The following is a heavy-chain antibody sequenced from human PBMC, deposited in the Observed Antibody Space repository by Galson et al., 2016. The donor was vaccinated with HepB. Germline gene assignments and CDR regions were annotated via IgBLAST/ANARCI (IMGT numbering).Heavy chain of an antibody. V-gene: IGHV1-3*04. CDR3: ARDSSSSLVTSWFDP. J-gene: IGHJ5*02. CDR2: INTGNGNI. D-gene: IGHD6-6*01. Sequence: SVKVSCKASGYSFTNYAIHWVRQAPGHGLEWMGWINTGNGNIKCSQKFQDRVTITRDTSATTAYMELSSLTSADTAVYYCARDSSSSLVTSWFDPWGQGTLVTVSA. CDR1: GYSFTNYA.